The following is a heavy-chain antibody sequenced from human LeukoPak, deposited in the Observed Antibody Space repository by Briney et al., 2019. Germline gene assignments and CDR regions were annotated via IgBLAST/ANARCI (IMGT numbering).Heavy chain of an antibody. V-gene: IGHV3-48*04. CDR1: GFTFSSYS. J-gene: IGHJ6*04. CDR2: ISSSSSTI. D-gene: IGHD3-10*02. CDR3: AELGITMIGGV. Sequence: PGGSLSLSCAASGFTFSSYSMNWVRQAPGKGLEWVSYISSSSSTIYYADSVKGRFTISRDNAKNSLYLQMNSLRAEDTAVYYCAELGITMIGGVWGKGTTVTISS.